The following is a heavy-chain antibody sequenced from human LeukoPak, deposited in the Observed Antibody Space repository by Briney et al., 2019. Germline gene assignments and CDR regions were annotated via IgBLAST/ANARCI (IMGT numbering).Heavy chain of an antibody. CDR2: IIPNSGGT. CDR3: ARTVTTVRGGNWFDP. J-gene: IGHJ5*02. D-gene: IGHD3-10*01. V-gene: IGHV1-2*02. CDR1: GGTFSTYA. Sequence: GASVKVSFKASGGTFSTYAISWVRQAPGQGLEWMGGIIPNSGGTNYAQKFQGRVTMTRDTSISTAYMELSRLRSDDTAVYYCARTVTTVRGGNWFDPWGQGTLVTVSS.